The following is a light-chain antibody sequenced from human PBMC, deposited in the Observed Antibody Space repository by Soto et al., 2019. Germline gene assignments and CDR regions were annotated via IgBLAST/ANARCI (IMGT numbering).Light chain of an antibody. J-gene: IGKJ3*01. V-gene: IGKV3-20*01. Sequence: EIVLTQSPGTLSLSPGERATLSCRASQSVSSSYLAWYQQKPGQAPSLLIYVASSRSTGNPDRFSGSESGTYLPLTISTLDTDDVAVYSCPQYGSSPFTFGPATKVDIK. CDR3: PQYGSSPFT. CDR2: VAS. CDR1: QSVSSSY.